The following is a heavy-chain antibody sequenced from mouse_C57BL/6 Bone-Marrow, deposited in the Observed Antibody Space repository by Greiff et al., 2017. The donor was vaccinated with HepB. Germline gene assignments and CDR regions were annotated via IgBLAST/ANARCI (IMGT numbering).Heavy chain of an antibody. Sequence: VQLKESGGGLVQPGGSLKLSCAASGFTFSDYGMAWVRQAPRKGPEWVAFISNLAYSIYYADTVTGRFTISRENAKNTLYLEMSSLRSEDTAMYYSERLGEGSSYGWFAYWGQGTLVTVSA. V-gene: IGHV5-15*01. J-gene: IGHJ3*01. D-gene: IGHD1-1*01. CDR2: ISNLAYSI. CDR3: ERLGEGSSYGWFAY. CDR1: GFTFSDYG.